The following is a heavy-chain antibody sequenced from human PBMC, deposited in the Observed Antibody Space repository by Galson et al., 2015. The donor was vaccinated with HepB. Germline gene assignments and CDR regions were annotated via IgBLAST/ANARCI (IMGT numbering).Heavy chain of an antibody. Sequence: QSGAEVKKPGESLRISCKGSGYSFTSYWISWVRQMPGKGLEWMGRIDPSDSYTNYSPSFQGHVTISADKSISTAYLQWSSLKASDTAMYYCARFRYVVRGVNSYYYYGMDVWGQGTTVTVSS. J-gene: IGHJ6*02. V-gene: IGHV5-10-1*01. CDR3: ARFRYVVRGVNSYYYYGMDV. D-gene: IGHD3-10*01. CDR2: IDPSDSYT. CDR1: GYSFTSYW.